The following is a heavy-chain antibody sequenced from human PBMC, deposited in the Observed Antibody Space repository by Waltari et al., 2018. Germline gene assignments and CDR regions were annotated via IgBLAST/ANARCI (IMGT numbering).Heavy chain of an antibody. CDR2: SYYSGST. V-gene: IGHV4-39*01. CDR3: AIQGYLTVAGRRIRVPFDI. Sequence: QLQLQESGPGLVKPSETLSLTCTVSGGSISSSSYYWGWIRQPPGKGLEWIGSSYYSGSTYDIPSLKSVVTISVYTSKIQLYLKVSSVTAADTAVYYCAIQGYLTVAGRRIRVPFDIWGQGTMVTVSS. D-gene: IGHD6-19*01. CDR1: GGSISSSSYY. J-gene: IGHJ3*02.